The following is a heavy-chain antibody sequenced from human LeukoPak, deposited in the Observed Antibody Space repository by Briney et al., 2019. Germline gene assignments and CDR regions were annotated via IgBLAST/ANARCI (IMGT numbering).Heavy chain of an antibody. CDR1: GFFFRSYA. CDR3: AKGAGDIIVVPADYGMDA. J-gene: IGHJ6*02. V-gene: IGHV3-23*01. CDR2: ISGSGGST. D-gene: IGHD2-2*01. Sequence: GGSLRLSCAASGFFFRSYAMSWVRQAQGKGLEWVSDISGSGGSTYYADSVKGRFTISRDNSRNTLYLQMNSLRAEDAAVYYCAKGAGDIIVVPADYGMDAWGQGTTVTVSS.